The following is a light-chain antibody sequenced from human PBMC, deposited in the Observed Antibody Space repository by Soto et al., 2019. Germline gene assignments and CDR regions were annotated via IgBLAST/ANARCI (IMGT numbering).Light chain of an antibody. CDR3: NSYTSKSTGV. V-gene: IGLV2-14*01. J-gene: IGLJ1*01. CDR1: SSDVGGYNY. CDR2: XXX. Sequence: QSALTQPASVSGSPGQSITISCTGTSSDVGGYNYVSWYQQHPGKAPKLIIYXXXNRXSXXXNXXXXSKSGNTASLTISGLXAXDXXDYYCNSYTSKSTGVFGTGTKVTVL.